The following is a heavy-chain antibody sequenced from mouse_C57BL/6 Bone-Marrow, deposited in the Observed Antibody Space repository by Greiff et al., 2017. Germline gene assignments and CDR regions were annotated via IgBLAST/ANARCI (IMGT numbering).Heavy chain of an antibody. D-gene: IGHD2-4*01. CDR1: GYTFTDYY. Sequence: QVQLQQSGAELVRPGASVKLSCKASGYTFTDYYINWVKQRPGQGLEWIARIYPGSGNTYYNEKFKGKATLTAEKSSSTAYMQLSSLTSEDSAVYFCAREVYYDYDFDYWGQGTTLTVSS. CDR3: AREVYYDYDFDY. CDR2: IYPGSGNT. J-gene: IGHJ2*01. V-gene: IGHV1-76*01.